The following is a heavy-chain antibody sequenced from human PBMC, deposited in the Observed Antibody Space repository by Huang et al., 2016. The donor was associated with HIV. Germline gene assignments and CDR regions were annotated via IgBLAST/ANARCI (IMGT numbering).Heavy chain of an antibody. CDR1: GGSLSGYF. CDR3: ARERHAAVATLPHFYYMDV. V-gene: IGHV4-34*04. Sequence: QVQLQKWGVGLLKPSEPLSLTRVVNGGSLSGYFWTWIRQSPGQGLAWIGAGNHRGTFNNTPALKRRATMTVNSTKNPIALESTSDTGADTAVYFSARERHAAVATLPHFYYMDVWGKGTPVIVSS. J-gene: IGHJ6*03. D-gene: IGHD6-13*01. CDR2: GNHRGTF.